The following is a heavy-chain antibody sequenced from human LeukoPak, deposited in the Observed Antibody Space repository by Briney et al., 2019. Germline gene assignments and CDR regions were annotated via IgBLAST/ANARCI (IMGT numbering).Heavy chain of an antibody. CDR1: GGSISSYY. CDR2: IYYSGST. Sequence: SETLSLTCTVSGGSISSYYWSWVRQPPEKGLEWIGYIYYSGSTNYNPSLKSRVTISVDTSKNQFSLKLSSVTAADTAVYYCARGNSWELLSYWGQGTLVTVSS. J-gene: IGHJ4*02. CDR3: ARGNSWELLSY. D-gene: IGHD1-26*01. V-gene: IGHV4-59*01.